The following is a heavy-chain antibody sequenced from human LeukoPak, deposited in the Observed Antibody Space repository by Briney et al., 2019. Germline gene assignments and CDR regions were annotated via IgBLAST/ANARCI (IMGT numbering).Heavy chain of an antibody. CDR1: GYSIGSGYY. V-gene: IGHV4-38-2*02. CDR2: IYHSGST. Sequence: SETLSLTCTVSGYSIGSGYYWDWIRQPPGKGLEWIGSIYHSGSTYYNPSLKSRVTISVDTSKNQFSLKLSSVTAADTAVYYCASIDYYGSGSSDYWGQGTLVTVSS. J-gene: IGHJ4*02. CDR3: ASIDYYGSGSSDY. D-gene: IGHD3-10*01.